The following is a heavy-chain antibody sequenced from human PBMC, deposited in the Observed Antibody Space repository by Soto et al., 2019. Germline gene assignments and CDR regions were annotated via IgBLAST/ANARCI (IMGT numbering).Heavy chain of an antibody. CDR1: GGSISSYY. V-gene: IGHV4-59*01. J-gene: IGHJ4*02. D-gene: IGHD4-17*01. CDR2: IYYSGST. CDR3: ARRYGAPFDY. Sequence: QVQLQESGPGLVKPSETLSLTCTVSGGSISSYYWSSIRQPPGKGLEWIGYIYYSGSTNYNPSLKSRVTISVDTSKNQFSLKLSSVTAADTAVYYCARRYGAPFDYWGQGTLVTVSS.